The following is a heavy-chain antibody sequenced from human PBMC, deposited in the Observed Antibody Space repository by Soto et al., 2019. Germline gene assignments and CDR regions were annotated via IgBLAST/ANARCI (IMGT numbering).Heavy chain of an antibody. D-gene: IGHD3-22*01. V-gene: IGHV5-51*01. CDR2: IYPGDSDT. Sequence: GESLKISCNGSGYSFTSYWIGWVGQMPGKGLEWMGIIYPGDSDTRYSPSFQGQVTISADKSISTAYLQWSSLKASDTAMYYCARHSRTYYYDSSGYPDAFDIWGQGTMVTVSS. J-gene: IGHJ3*02. CDR1: GYSFTSYW. CDR3: ARHSRTYYYDSSGYPDAFDI.